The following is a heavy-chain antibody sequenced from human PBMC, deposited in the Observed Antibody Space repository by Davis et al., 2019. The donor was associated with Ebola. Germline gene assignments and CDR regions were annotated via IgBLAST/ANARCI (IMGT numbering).Heavy chain of an antibody. D-gene: IGHD3-22*01. V-gene: IGHV4-34*01. CDR1: GGSSSGYY. Sequence: MPSETLSPTCVVYGGSSSGYYWSWIRQPPGKGLERIGEINHSGSTNYNPSLKSRVTISVDTSKNQFSLKLSSVTAADTAVYYCARLHYDSSGYLYYYYGMDVWGQGTTVTVSS. CDR2: INHSGST. J-gene: IGHJ6*02. CDR3: ARLHYDSSGYLYYYYGMDV.